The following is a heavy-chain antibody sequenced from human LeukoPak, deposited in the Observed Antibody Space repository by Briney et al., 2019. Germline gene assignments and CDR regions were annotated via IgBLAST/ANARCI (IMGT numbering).Heavy chain of an antibody. V-gene: IGHV1-69*05. CDR3: AGGEQWLSYFDY. CDR1: GGTFSSYA. Sequence: SVKVSCKASGGTFSSYAISWVRQAPGQGLEWMGRIIPIFGTANYAQKSQGRVTITTDESTSTAYMELSSLRSEDTAVYYCAGGEQWLSYFDYWGQGTLVTVSS. CDR2: IIPIFGTA. J-gene: IGHJ4*02. D-gene: IGHD6-19*01.